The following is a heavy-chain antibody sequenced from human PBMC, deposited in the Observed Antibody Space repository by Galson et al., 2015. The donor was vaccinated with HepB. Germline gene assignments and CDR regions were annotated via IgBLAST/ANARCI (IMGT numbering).Heavy chain of an antibody. CDR3: AKDIGLAAAGHFDY. J-gene: IGHJ4*02. CDR2: ISWNSDTI. D-gene: IGHD6-13*01. Sequence: SLRLSCAASGFTFDDYGMHWVRQAPGKGLEWVSGISWNSDTIGYADSVKGRFTISRDNAKNSLYLQMNSLRAEDTALYYCAKDIGLAAAGHFDYWGQGTLVTVSS. V-gene: IGHV3-9*01. CDR1: GFTFDDYG.